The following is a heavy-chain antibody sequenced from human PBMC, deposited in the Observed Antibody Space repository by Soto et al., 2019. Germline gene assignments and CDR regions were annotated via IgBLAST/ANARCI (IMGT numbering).Heavy chain of an antibody. V-gene: IGHV3-7*01. CDR2: IKWDASEK. CDR1: GFTCGYYW. D-gene: IGHD3-10*01. Sequence: GGSLRLSCAASGFTCGYYWMSWARQAAGKGLEWLATIKWDASEKKYVDSVKGRFTMSRDNAKNSVYLQIDSMRAEDTAVYYCARHSRYGSGASVNHYHDYWGHGTLVTVFS. CDR3: ARHSRYGSGASVNHYHDY. J-gene: IGHJ4*01.